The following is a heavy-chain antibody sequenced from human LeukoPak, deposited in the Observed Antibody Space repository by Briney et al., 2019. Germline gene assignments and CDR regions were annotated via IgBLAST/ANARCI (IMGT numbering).Heavy chain of an antibody. V-gene: IGHV4-59*01. Sequence: PSETLSLTCTVSGGSISSYYWSWIRQPPGKGLEWIGYIYYSGSTNYNPSLKSRVTISVDTSKNQFSLKLSSVTAADTAVYYCAITGYSQYNWFDPWGQGTLVTVSS. CDR1: GGSISSYY. CDR2: IYYSGST. D-gene: IGHD2-15*01. J-gene: IGHJ5*02. CDR3: AITGYSQYNWFDP.